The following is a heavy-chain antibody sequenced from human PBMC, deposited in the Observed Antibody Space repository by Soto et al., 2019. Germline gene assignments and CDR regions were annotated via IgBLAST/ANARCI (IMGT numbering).Heavy chain of an antibody. Sequence: GGSLRLSCAASGFTFSNYAMSWVRQAPGKGLEWVSSIRGSGGSTQYADSVKGRFTISRDSSKNTVSLEMTSLRAEDTAVYYCAKGGRQWLVTSDFNDRGQGAPVTVSS. CDR3: AKGGRQWLVTSDFND. D-gene: IGHD6-19*01. J-gene: IGHJ4*02. CDR2: IRGSGGST. V-gene: IGHV3-23*01. CDR1: GFTFSNYA.